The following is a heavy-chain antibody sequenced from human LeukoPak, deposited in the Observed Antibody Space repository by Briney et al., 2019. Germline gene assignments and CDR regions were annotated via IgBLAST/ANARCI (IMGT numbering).Heavy chain of an antibody. D-gene: IGHD3-9*01. CDR2: IYYSGST. J-gene: IGHJ4*02. CDR3: AGTIYDTLTGSFDY. CDR1: GDSISSSSYY. V-gene: IGHV4-39*01. Sequence: PSETLSLTCTVSGDSISSSSYYWGWIRQPPGKGLAWIGSIYYSGSTYYNPSLKSRVTISVDTSKNQFSLKLSSVTAADTAVYYCAGTIYDTLTGSFDYWGQGTLVTVSS.